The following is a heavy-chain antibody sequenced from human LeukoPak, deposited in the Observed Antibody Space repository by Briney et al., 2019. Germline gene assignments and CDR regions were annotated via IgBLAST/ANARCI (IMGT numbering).Heavy chain of an antibody. Sequence: ASVKVSCKASGYTFTSYYMHWLRQAPGQGLEWMGIINPSGGSTSYAQKFQGRVTMTRDTSTSTVYMELSSLRSEDTAVYYCARSGRDYDILTGDSDGLGYYYYGMDVWGQGTTVTVSS. CDR3: ARSGRDYDILTGDSDGLGYYYYGMDV. V-gene: IGHV1-46*01. J-gene: IGHJ6*02. CDR2: INPSGGST. D-gene: IGHD3-9*01. CDR1: GYTFTSYY.